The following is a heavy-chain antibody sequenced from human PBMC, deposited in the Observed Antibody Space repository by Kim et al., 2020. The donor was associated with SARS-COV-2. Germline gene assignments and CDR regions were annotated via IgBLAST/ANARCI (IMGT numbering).Heavy chain of an antibody. Sequence: GGSLRLSCAASGFTFSDYYVNWIRQSPGKGLEWISYISRSATYTNYAASVKGRFTISRDDTRKLVYLQMTSLRVDDTAVYYCARDRVAKTDFPEAFDLWGRGTMVIVSA. CDR2: ISRSATYT. CDR1: GFTFSDYY. CDR3: ARDRVAKTDFPEAFDL. J-gene: IGHJ3*01. D-gene: IGHD2-15*01. V-gene: IGHV3-11*05.